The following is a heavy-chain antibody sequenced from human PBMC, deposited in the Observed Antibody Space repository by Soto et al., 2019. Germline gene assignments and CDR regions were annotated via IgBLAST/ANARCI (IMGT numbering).Heavy chain of an antibody. D-gene: IGHD5-12*01. J-gene: IGHJ4*02. V-gene: IGHV3-23*01. CDR1: GFTFSSYA. CDR3: AKDLGGYSGYDIPTDFDY. CDR2: ISGSGGST. Sequence: GGSLRLSCAASGFTFSSYAMSWVRQAPGKGLEWVSAISGSGGSTYYADSVKGRFTISRDNSKNTLYLQMNSLRAEDTAVYYCAKDLGGYSGYDIPTDFDYWGQGTLVTVSS.